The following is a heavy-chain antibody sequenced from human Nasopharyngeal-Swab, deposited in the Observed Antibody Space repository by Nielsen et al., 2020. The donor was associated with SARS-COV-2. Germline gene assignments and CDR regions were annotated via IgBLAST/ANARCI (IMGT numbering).Heavy chain of an antibody. Sequence: GESLKISCAASGFTFRSYAISWVRQAPGKGLEWVSVISGSDHTTYYADSVKGRFTISRDNSKNTVNLQMNSLSVEDTAIYYCAKDRDSGDDSDDYYHYYGMDVWGQGTTVTVFS. CDR3: AKDRDSGDDSDDYYHYYGMDV. J-gene: IGHJ6*02. V-gene: IGHV3-23*01. CDR1: GFTFRSYA. D-gene: IGHD5-12*01. CDR2: ISGSDHTT.